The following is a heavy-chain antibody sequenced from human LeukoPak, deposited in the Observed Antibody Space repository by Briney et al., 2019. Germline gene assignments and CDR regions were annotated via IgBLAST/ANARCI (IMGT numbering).Heavy chain of an antibody. J-gene: IGHJ3*02. D-gene: IGHD3-22*01. CDR2: IYHIGST. V-gene: IGHV4-30-2*03. CDR3: ARRPISSTMIVVSDSSFDI. Sequence: SQTLSLTCAVSGGSISSGAYSWSWIRQPPGKGLEWIGYIYHIGSTYYNPSLKSRVTISVDTSKNQFSLKLSSVTAADTAVYYCARRPISSTMIVVSDSSFDIWGQGTMVTVSS. CDR1: GGSISSGAYS.